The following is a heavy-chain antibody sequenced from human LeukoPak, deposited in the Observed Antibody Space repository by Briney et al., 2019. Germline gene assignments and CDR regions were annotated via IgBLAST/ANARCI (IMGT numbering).Heavy chain of an antibody. D-gene: IGHD1-26*01. V-gene: IGHV3-30*18. CDR1: GFTFSSYG. J-gene: IGHJ3*02. CDR2: ISYDGSNK. CDR3: AKDLYRIVGVSRDTFDI. Sequence: GGSQRLFCAASGFTFSSYGMHWVRQAPGKGLEWVAVISYDGSNKYDADSVKGRFTISRDNSKNTLYLQMNSLRAEDTAVYYCAKDLYRIVGVSRDTFDIWGQGTMVTVFS.